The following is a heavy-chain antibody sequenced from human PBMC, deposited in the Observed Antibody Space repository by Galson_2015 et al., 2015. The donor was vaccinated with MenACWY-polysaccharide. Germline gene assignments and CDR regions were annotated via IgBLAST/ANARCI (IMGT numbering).Heavy chain of an antibody. CDR3: VRGSDTIFALDT. Sequence: TLSLTCTVSGGSMSSGNYYWTWIRQPAGKGLEWIGRIYTSGRTDSNPSLKSRLTISVDTSKNQFSLSLSSVTAADTAAYYCVRGSDTIFALDTWGQGTMVPVSS. V-gene: IGHV4-61*02. CDR2: IYTSGRT. J-gene: IGHJ3*02. CDR1: GGSMSSGNYY. D-gene: IGHD5-24*01.